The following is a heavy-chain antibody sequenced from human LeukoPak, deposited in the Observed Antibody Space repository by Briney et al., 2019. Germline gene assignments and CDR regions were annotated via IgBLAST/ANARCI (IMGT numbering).Heavy chain of an antibody. J-gene: IGHJ4*02. V-gene: IGHV4-34*01. Sequence: SETLSLTCAVYGGSFSGYYWSWIRQPPGKGLEWIGEINHSGSTNYNPSLKSRVTISVDTSKNQFSLELTSVTAADTAVYYCARIPVVTPFDYWGQGTLVTVSS. D-gene: IGHD4-23*01. CDR3: ARIPVVTPFDY. CDR1: GGSFSGYY. CDR2: INHSGST.